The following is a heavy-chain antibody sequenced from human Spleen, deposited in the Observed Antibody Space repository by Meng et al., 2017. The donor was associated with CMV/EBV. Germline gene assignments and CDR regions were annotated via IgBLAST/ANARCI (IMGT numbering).Heavy chain of an antibody. Sequence: GSLRLSCGVSGGSISSGNYYWGWIRQPPGKGLEWIASIYSSGGTYYNPSLNSRVTISVDTSKNQFSLKLTSVTAADTAVYYCVSLLGGYRSKLDYWGRGTLVTVSS. CDR3: VSLLGGYRSKLDY. D-gene: IGHD5-12*01. J-gene: IGHJ4*02. CDR2: IYSSGGT. CDR1: GGSISSGNYY. V-gene: IGHV4-39*07.